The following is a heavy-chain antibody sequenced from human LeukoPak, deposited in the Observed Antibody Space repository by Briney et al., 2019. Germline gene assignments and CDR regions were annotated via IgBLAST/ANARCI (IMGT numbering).Heavy chain of an antibody. Sequence: PSETLSLTCSVSGGSINNYYWSWFRQPPGKGLEWIAYIYYSGSTNYNPSFKSRVTISVDTSRSQFSLMLSSVMAADTAVYYCARHNARLRGWIGEVDFWGQGALVTVSS. J-gene: IGHJ4*02. CDR2: IYYSGST. CDR1: GGSINNYY. CDR3: ARHNARLRGWIGEVDF. V-gene: IGHV4-59*08. D-gene: IGHD3-10*01.